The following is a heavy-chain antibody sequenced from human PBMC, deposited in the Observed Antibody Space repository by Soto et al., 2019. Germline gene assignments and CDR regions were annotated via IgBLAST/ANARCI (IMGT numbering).Heavy chain of an antibody. CDR1: GYTFTGYY. CDR2: INPNSGGT. J-gene: IGHJ4*02. D-gene: IGHD2-2*01. Sequence: ASVKVSCKASGYTFTGYYMHWLRQAPGQGLEWMGWINPNSGGTNYAQKFQGRVTMTRDTSISTAYMELSRLRSDDTAVYYCARDQCSSTSCYSVYWGQGTLVTVSS. V-gene: IGHV1-2*02. CDR3: ARDQCSSTSCYSVY.